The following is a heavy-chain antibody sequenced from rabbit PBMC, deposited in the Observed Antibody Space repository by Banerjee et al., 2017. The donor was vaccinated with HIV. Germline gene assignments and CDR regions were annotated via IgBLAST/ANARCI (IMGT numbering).Heavy chain of an antibody. Sequence: QEQLEESGGDLVKPEGSLTLTCTASGFSFNNNYVMCWVRQAPGKGLEWIACINSNTGNTVYANWAKGRFTISKTSSTTVTLQMTSLTAADTATYFCAIMNSRGWGDFNLWGQGTLVTVS. J-gene: IGHJ4*01. CDR2: INSNTGNT. V-gene: IGHV1S45*01. D-gene: IGHD4-1*01. CDR1: GFSFNNNYV. CDR3: AIMNSRGWGDFNL.